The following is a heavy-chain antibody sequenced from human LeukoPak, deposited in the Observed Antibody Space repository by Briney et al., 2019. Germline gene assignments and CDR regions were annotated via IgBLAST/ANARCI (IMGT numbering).Heavy chain of an antibody. CDR2: ISGSGGST. V-gene: IGHV3-23*01. J-gene: IGHJ5*02. CDR1: GFTFSSYA. Sequence: GGSLRPSCAASGFTFSSYAMSWVRQAPGKGLEWVSAISGSGGSTYYADSVKGRFTISRDNSKNTLYLQMNSLRAEDTAVYYCAKDPTVVTDNWFDPWGQGTLVTVSS. CDR3: AKDPTVVTDNWFDP. D-gene: IGHD4-23*01.